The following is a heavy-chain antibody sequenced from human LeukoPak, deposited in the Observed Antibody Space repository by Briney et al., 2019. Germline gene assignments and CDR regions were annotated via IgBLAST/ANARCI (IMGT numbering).Heavy chain of an antibody. CDR3: ATAPSGEVLLWFGEKYLLDY. V-gene: IGHV1-69*06. CDR2: IIPIFGTA. CDR1: GGTFSSYA. D-gene: IGHD3-10*01. Sequence: SVKVSCKASGGTFSSYAISWVRQAPGQGLEWMGGIIPIFGTANYAQKFQGRVTMTEDTSTDTAYMELSSLRSEDTAVYYCATAPSGEVLLWFGEKYLLDYWGQGTLVTVSS. J-gene: IGHJ4*02.